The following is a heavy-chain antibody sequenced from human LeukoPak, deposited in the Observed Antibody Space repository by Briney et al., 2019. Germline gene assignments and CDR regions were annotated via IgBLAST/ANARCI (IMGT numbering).Heavy chain of an antibody. V-gene: IGHV3-21*01. CDR2: ISSSSSYI. D-gene: IGHD3-22*01. Sequence: GGSLRLSCAASGFTFSSYSMNWVRQAPGKGLEWVSSISSSSSYIYYADSVKGRFTISRDNAKNSLYLQMNSLRAEDTAVYYCARDPLNYYDSSGYYYWGQGALVTVSS. J-gene: IGHJ4*02. CDR3: ARDPLNYYDSSGYYY. CDR1: GFTFSSYS.